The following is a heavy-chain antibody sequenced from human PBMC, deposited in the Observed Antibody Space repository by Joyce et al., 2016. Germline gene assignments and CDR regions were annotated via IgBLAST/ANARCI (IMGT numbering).Heavy chain of an antibody. V-gene: IGHV1-2*05. CDR3: AREIKNTITMIHGGVDF. CDR1: GYTFTGYY. CDR2: INPNSGGT. D-gene: IGHD3-22*01. Sequence: QVQLVQSGAEVKKPGASVKVSCKASGYTFTGYYIHWVRQAPGQGFEWMGRINPNSGGTNYAQKFQGRVTMTRDTSISTASMELSRLRFDDTDLYYCAREIKNTITMIHGGVDFWGQGTLVTVSS. J-gene: IGHJ4*02.